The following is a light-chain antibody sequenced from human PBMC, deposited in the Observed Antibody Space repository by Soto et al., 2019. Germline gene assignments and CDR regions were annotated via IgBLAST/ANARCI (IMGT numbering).Light chain of an antibody. V-gene: IGLV2-14*01. CDR2: EVS. CDR1: SSDVGGYNY. J-gene: IGLJ1*01. Sequence: QSALTQPASVSGSPGQSITISCTGTSSDVGGYNYVSWYQQHPGKAPKLMIYEVSNRPSGVSNRFSGSKSGNTASLTISGLQAEAEADYYFSSYPSSSTHVFGTGTKLTVL. CDR3: SSYPSSSTHV.